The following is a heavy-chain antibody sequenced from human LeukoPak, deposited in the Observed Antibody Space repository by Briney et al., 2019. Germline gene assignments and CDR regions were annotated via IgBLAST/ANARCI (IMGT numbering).Heavy chain of an antibody. D-gene: IGHD5-18*01. CDR1: GGSVSSYY. CDR3: ARDRGYSYGYRLDY. J-gene: IGHJ4*02. Sequence: SETLSLTCTVSGGSVSSYYWIWIRQPPGKGLEWIGYIYYSGSTNYNPSLKSRVTISVDTSKNQFSLKLSSVTAADTAVYYCARDRGYSYGYRLDYWGQGTLVSVSS. CDR2: IYYSGST. V-gene: IGHV4-59*02.